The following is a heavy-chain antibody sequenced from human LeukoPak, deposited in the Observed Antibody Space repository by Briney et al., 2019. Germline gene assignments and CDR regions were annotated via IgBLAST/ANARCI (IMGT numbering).Heavy chain of an antibody. Sequence: PSETLSLTCTVSGASISNSDRYWGWIRQPPGKGLEWIGSIYYSGSTYYNPSLKSRVTISVDTSKNQFSLKLSSVTAADTAVYYCARAGSSSLPLLFWGQGTLVTVSS. V-gene: IGHV4-39*07. J-gene: IGHJ4*02. D-gene: IGHD6-13*01. CDR3: ARAGSSSLPLLF. CDR2: IYYSGST. CDR1: GASISNSDRY.